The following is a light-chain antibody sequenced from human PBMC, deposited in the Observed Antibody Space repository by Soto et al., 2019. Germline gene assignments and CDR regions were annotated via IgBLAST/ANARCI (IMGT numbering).Light chain of an antibody. V-gene: IGKV1-39*01. CDR3: QQSYSTTWT. J-gene: IGKJ1*01. CDR1: QGISTY. CDR2: AAS. Sequence: ILFTQSPSSLSASVGDRVTITCRASQGISTYLNWYLQKPGKAPKLLIYAASSLQSGVPSRFSGSGSETDFTLTISSLQPEDFATYSCQQSYSTTWTFGQGTKVDIK.